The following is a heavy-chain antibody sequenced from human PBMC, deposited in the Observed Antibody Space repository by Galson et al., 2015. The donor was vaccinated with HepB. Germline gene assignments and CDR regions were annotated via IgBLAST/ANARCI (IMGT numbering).Heavy chain of an antibody. CDR2: INPNSGGT. D-gene: IGHD2-2*01. Sequence: SVKVSCKASGYTLNNNGISWVRQAPGQGLEWMGWINPNSGGTNYAQKFQGRVTMTRDTSISTAYMELSRLRSDDTAVYYCARESLGYCSSTSCYDAFDIWGQGTMVTVSS. V-gene: IGHV1-2*02. CDR3: ARESLGYCSSTSCYDAFDI. CDR1: GYTLNNNG. J-gene: IGHJ3*02.